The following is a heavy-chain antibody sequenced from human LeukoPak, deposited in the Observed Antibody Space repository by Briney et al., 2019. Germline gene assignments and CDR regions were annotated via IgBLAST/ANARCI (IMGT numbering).Heavy chain of an antibody. V-gene: IGHV4-59*01. D-gene: IGHD3-16*01. Sequence: SETLSLTCTVSGGSISSYYWSWIRQPPGKGLEWIGYFYNSGRSTYNPSLKSRVTISADASKNHFSLKLNSVTTADTAVYYCTRGAGWLIDYWGQGILVTVSS. CDR3: TRGAGWLIDY. CDR1: GGSISSYY. J-gene: IGHJ4*02. CDR2: FYNSGRS.